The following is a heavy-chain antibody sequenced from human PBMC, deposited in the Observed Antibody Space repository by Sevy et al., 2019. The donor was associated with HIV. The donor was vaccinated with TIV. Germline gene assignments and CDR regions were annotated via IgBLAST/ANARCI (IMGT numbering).Heavy chain of an antibody. J-gene: IGHJ4*02. CDR3: AKDYRIYCSRTSCLFDY. Sequence: GGSLRLSCAASGFTFSNYGMHWARQAPDKGLEWVAFIRYDGSNSYSSDSVKGRFTISRDNSKNTLYLQLNSLRAEDTAVDYCAKDYRIYCSRTSCLFDYWGQGTLVTVSS. V-gene: IGHV3-30*02. CDR2: IRYDGSNS. CDR1: GFTFSNYG. D-gene: IGHD2-2*01.